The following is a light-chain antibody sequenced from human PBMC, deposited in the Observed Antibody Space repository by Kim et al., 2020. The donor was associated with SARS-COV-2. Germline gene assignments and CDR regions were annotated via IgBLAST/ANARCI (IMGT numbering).Light chain of an antibody. Sequence: RVTISDTGMISNIGVGYDVPWYQQIPGTAPKLLISGNTHRPSGVPDRFSGSKSGTTASLVITGLQAEDEADYYCQSYDSRLSGWVFGGGTQLTVL. V-gene: IGLV1-40*01. CDR1: ISNIGVGYD. J-gene: IGLJ3*02. CDR2: GNT. CDR3: QSYDSRLSGWV.